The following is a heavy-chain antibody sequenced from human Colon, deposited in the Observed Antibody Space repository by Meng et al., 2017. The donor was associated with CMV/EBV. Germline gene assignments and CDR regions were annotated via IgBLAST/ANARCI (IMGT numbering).Heavy chain of an antibody. D-gene: IGHD3-16*01. Sequence: KISCQGSEDSLRLWIAWVRQTPGKGLEWMGIIYPADSETRYSPSFQGHVTISADKSIKAAYLQWSSLKASDTAIYYCTTGGLADFDFWGQGTLVTVSS. CDR3: TTGGLADFDF. V-gene: IGHV5-51*01. CDR1: EDSLRLW. CDR2: IYPADSET. J-gene: IGHJ4*02.